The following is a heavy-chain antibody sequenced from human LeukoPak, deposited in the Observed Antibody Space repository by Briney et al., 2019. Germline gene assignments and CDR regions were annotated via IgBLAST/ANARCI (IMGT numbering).Heavy chain of an antibody. CDR3: ARGGSYYAPHDY. Sequence: GASVKDSCKASGYTFTSYGISWVRPAPGQGVEWMGWISAYNGNTNYAQKLQGRVTMTTATPTSTAYMELSRLTSDDTAVYYCARGGSYYAPHDYWGQGTLVTVSS. V-gene: IGHV1-18*01. CDR1: GYTFTSYG. CDR2: ISAYNGNT. D-gene: IGHD1-26*01. J-gene: IGHJ4*02.